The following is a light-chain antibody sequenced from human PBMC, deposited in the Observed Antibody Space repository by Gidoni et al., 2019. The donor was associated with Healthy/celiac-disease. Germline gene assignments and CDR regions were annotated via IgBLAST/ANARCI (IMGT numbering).Light chain of an antibody. Sequence: EIMLTQSPATMFSSPGVRATLSCSASQRVSSSYLAWYQQKPGQAPRLLIYGASTRATGIPDRFSGSGSGTDFTISSSRLEHVDFAVCYWQKYGSSITFGHGTRVDIK. J-gene: IGKJ3*01. V-gene: IGKV3-20*01. CDR3: QKYGSSIT. CDR2: GAS. CDR1: QRVSSSY.